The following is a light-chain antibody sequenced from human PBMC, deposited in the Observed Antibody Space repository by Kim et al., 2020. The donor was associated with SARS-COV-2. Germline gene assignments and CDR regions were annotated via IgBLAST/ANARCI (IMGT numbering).Light chain of an antibody. CDR1: SSDVGGYNY. Sequence: QSALTQPASVSGSPGQSITISCTGTSSDVGGYNYVSWYQQHPGKAPKLMIYDVSKRPSGVSNCFSGSKSGNTASLTISGLQAEDEADYYCSSYTSSSTWVFGGGTQLTVL. J-gene: IGLJ3*02. V-gene: IGLV2-14*01. CDR2: DVS. CDR3: SSYTSSSTWV.